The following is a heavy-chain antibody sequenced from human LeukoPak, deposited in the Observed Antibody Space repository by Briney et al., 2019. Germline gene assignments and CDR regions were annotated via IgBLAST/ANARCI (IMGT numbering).Heavy chain of an antibody. V-gene: IGHV3-30*04. J-gene: IGHJ3*02. Sequence: GGSLRLSCEASGFTFNTCAMSWVRQAPGKGPEWMAFITYDGSDTYFADSVKGRFTLSRDNSKNALYLQMNSLRTADTAVYYCARPGGDSFDNWGQGTMVTVSS. D-gene: IGHD3-10*01. CDR3: ARPGGDSFDN. CDR2: ITYDGSDT. CDR1: GFTFNTCA.